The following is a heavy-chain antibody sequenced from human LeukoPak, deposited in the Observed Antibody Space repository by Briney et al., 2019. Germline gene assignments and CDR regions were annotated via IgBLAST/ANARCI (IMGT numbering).Heavy chain of an antibody. Sequence: GGSLRLSCAASGFIFTSYAMSWVRQAPGKGVEWISGISGNGVSTYYADSVKGRFTISRDNSKNTLYLQMNSLRAEDTAVYYCAKDLVVAAPYGRFDYWGQGTLVTVSS. D-gene: IGHD2-15*01. CDR1: GFIFTSYA. J-gene: IGHJ4*02. V-gene: IGHV3-23*01. CDR3: AKDLVVAAPYGRFDY. CDR2: ISGNGVST.